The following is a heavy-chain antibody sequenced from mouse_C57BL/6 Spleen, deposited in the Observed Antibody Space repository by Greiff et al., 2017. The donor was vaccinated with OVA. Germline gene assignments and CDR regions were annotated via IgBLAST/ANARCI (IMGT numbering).Heavy chain of an antibody. D-gene: IGHD2-1*01. CDR1: GSTFTSYW. J-gene: IGHJ3*01. V-gene: IGHV1-64*01. CDR3: SRSDYGNYVCWFAY. CDR2: IHPNSGST. Sequence: QVQLQQPGAELVKPGASVKLSCKASGSTFTSYWMHWVKQRPGQGLEWIGMIHPNSGSTNYNQKFKGKATLTVDKSSSTAYMQLSSLTSEDSAVYYCSRSDYGNYVCWFAYWGQGTLVTVSA.